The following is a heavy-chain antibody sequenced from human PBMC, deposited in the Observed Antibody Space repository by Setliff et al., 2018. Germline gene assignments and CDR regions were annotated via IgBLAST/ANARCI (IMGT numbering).Heavy chain of an antibody. CDR3: AKFSSVPGSRFFDY. CDR2: INSGGSST. V-gene: IGHV3-23*01. J-gene: IGHJ4*02. D-gene: IGHD2-2*01. CDR1: GFPFCSRS. Sequence: GGSLRLSFAASGFPFCSRSMTWVRQAPGKGLEWGSAINSGGSSTYYADSVKGRFTISRDNSKNTPYLQMNSLRAEDTAIYSCAKFSSVPGSRFFDYWGQGALVTVSS.